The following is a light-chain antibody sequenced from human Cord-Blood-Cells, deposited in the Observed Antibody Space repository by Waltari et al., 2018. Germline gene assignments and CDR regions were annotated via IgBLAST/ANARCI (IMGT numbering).Light chain of an antibody. CDR2: RDS. V-gene: IGLV3-9*01. J-gene: IGLJ1*01. CDR3: QVWDSSTYV. Sequence: SYELTQPLSVSVALGQTARITCGGNNIGSKNVHWYQQKPGQAPVLVIYRDSNRPAGIPERFSGSNSGNTATLTISRAQAGEEADYYCQVWDSSTYVFGTGTKVTVL. CDR1: NIGSKN.